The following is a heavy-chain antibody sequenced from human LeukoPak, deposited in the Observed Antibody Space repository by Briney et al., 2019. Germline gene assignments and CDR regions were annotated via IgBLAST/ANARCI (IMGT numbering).Heavy chain of an antibody. CDR3: ARDRGYGDTARWFDP. Sequence: SETLSLTCAVSGGSISSGGYSWSWIRQPPGKGLEWIGYIYHSGSTYYNPSLKSRVTISVDRSKNQFSLKLSSVTAADTAVYYCARDRGYGDTARWFDPWGQGTPVTVSS. CDR1: GGSISSGGYS. V-gene: IGHV4-30-2*01. J-gene: IGHJ5*02. D-gene: IGHD4-17*01. CDR2: IYHSGST.